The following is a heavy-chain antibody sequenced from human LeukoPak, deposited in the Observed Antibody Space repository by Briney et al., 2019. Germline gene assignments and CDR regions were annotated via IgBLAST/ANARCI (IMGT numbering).Heavy chain of an antibody. CDR1: GGSISSHY. CDR2: IYYSGST. CDR3: ARDRWRKNYYDSSGDAFGI. Sequence: SETLSLTCTVSGGSISSHYWSWIRQPPGKGLEWIGYIYYSGSTNYNPSLKSRVTISVDTSKNQFSLKLSSVTAADTAVYYCARDRWRKNYYDSSGDAFGIWGQETMVTVSS. J-gene: IGHJ3*02. V-gene: IGHV4-59*11. D-gene: IGHD3-22*01.